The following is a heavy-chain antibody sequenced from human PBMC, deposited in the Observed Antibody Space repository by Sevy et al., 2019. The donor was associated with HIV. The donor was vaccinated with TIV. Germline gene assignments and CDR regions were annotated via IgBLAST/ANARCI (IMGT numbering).Heavy chain of an antibody. Sequence: GGSLRLSCAASGFTFSSYWMSWVRQAPGKGLEWVATMKQDGSEKYYVDSVKGRFTISRDNAKHSLYLQMNSLRAEDTAVYYCARDLPPSATTVAHFDYWGRGTLVTVSS. CDR2: MKQDGSEK. D-gene: IGHD4-17*01. CDR3: ARDLPPSATTVAHFDY. V-gene: IGHV3-7*01. J-gene: IGHJ4*02. CDR1: GFTFSSYW.